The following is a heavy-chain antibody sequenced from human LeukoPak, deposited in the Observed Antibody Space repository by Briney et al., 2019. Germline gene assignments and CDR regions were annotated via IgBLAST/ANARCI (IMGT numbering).Heavy chain of an antibody. CDR2: IKSKSDGGTT. CDR3: TTDGAGRLGRGSPPYYFDY. V-gene: IGHV3-15*01. Sequence: PGGSLRLSCAASGFSFSNAWMYWVRQAPGKGLECVGRIKSKSDGGTTDSAAPVEGRFIISRDDSKNTLFLQMNSLKTEDTAVYYCTTDGAGRLGRGSPPYYFDYWGQGSLVTVSS. D-gene: IGHD5-12*01. CDR1: GFSFSNAW. J-gene: IGHJ4*02.